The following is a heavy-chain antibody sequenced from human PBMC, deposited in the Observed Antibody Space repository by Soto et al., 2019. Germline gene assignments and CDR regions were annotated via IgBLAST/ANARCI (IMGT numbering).Heavy chain of an antibody. CDR2: FYYSGST. V-gene: IGHV4-59*01. Sequence: ASETLSLTCTVSGGSISTYYWSWIRQPPGKGLEWIGYFYYSGSTNYNPSLKSRVTISVDTSKTQFSLKLTSVTAADTAVYYCARGTLTSYFDYWGQGTLVTVSS. CDR1: GGSISTYY. J-gene: IGHJ4*02. CDR3: ARGTLTSYFDY.